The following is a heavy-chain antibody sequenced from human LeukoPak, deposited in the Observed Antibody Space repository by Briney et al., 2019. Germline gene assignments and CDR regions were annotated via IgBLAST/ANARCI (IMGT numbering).Heavy chain of an antibody. J-gene: IGHJ6*02. D-gene: IGHD2-15*01. CDR1: GGSISSYY. Sequence: SETLSLTCTVSGGSISSYYWSWIRQPPGKGLEWIGYIYYSGSTNYNPSLKSRVTISVDTSKNQFSLKLSSVTAADTAVYYCARVDIGPRYGMDVWGQGTTVTVSS. V-gene: IGHV4-59*01. CDR2: IYYSGST. CDR3: ARVDIGPRYGMDV.